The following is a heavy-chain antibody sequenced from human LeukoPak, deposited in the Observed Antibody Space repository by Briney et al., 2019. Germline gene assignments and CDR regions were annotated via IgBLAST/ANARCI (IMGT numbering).Heavy chain of an antibody. D-gene: IGHD5-12*01. CDR2: ISGSGGST. CDR1: GFTFSSYA. CDR3: AKTPVATIRYFDY. V-gene: IGHV3-23*01. J-gene: IGHJ4*02. Sequence: GGSLRLSCAASGFTFSSYATSWVRQAPGKGLEWLSSISGSGGSTYYADSVKGRFTISRDNSKNTLYLQMNSLRAEDTAVYYCAKTPVATIRYFDYWGQGTLVTVSS.